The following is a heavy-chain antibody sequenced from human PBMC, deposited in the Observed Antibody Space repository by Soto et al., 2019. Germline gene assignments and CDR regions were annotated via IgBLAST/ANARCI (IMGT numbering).Heavy chain of an antibody. D-gene: IGHD6-6*01. CDR1: GGSISSSTYY. V-gene: IGHV4-39*01. J-gene: IGHJ5*02. Sequence: QLQLQESGPGLVQPAETLSLTCTVSGGSISSSTYYWDWIRQPPGKGLEWIGAMYYTGNKNYNPSLESRVTMSGDTSKNQFSLKLSSVTPTDTAVYYCARRSSSSLGSLFDPWGRGILVTVSS. CDR2: MYYTGNK. CDR3: ARRSSSSLGSLFDP.